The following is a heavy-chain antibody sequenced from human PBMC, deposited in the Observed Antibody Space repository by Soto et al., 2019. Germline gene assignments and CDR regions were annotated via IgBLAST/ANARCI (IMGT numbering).Heavy chain of an antibody. J-gene: IGHJ4*02. D-gene: IGHD3-10*02. CDR1: GFTVSSNY. CDR3: ARAFAPYYVNY. CDR2: IYSGGST. V-gene: IGHV3-53*02. Sequence: EVQLVETGGGLIQPGGSLRLSCAASGFTVSSNYMSWVRQAPGKGLEWVSVIYSGGSTYYADSVKGRFTISRVNSKNTLYLQMNSLRAEDTAVYYCARAFAPYYVNYWGQGTLVTVSS.